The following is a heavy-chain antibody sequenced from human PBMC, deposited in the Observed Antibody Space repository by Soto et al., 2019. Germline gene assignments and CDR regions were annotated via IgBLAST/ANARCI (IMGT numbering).Heavy chain of an antibody. V-gene: IGHV3-66*01. Sequence: GGSLRLSCAASGFTVSSNYMSWVRQAPGKGLEWVSVIYSGGSTYYADSVKGRFTISRDNSKNTLYLQMNSLRAEDTAVYYCAKALLWFGESRYYFDYWGQGTLVTVSS. D-gene: IGHD3-10*01. CDR3: AKALLWFGESRYYFDY. CDR2: IYSGGST. J-gene: IGHJ4*02. CDR1: GFTVSSNY.